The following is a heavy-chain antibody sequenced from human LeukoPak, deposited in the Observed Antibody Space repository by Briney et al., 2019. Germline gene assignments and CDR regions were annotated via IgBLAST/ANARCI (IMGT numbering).Heavy chain of an antibody. CDR1: GGSISTYY. J-gene: IGHJ4*02. CDR2: IYYSGST. Sequence: PSETLSLTCSVSGGSISTYYWSWIRQPPGKGLEWIGFIYYSGSTNYNPSLKSRVTISVDTSKNQFSLKLSSVTAADTAVYYCARGLGMVFDYWGQGTLVTVSS. D-gene: IGHD7-27*01. CDR3: ARGLGMVFDY. V-gene: IGHV4-59*01.